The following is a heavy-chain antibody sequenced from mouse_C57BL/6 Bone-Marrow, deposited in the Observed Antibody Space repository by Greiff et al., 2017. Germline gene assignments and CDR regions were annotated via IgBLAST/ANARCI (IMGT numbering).Heavy chain of an antibody. J-gene: IGHJ1*03. Sequence: VQLQQSGAELVRPGASVKLSCTASGFNIKDDYMHWVKQRPEQGLEWIGWIDPENGDTEYASKFQGKATITADASSTTAYLQLSSLTSEDTAVYYCTTFYYGNYWYFDVWGTGTTVTVSS. CDR1: GFNIKDDY. D-gene: IGHD2-1*01. CDR3: TTFYYGNYWYFDV. CDR2: IDPENGDT. V-gene: IGHV14-4*01.